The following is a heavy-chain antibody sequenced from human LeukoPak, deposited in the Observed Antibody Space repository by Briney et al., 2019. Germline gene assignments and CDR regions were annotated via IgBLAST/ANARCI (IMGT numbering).Heavy chain of an antibody. CDR2: LNADGSYT. Sequence: PGGSLRLSCAASGFTFSSYWMHWVRQAPGKGLVWVSRLNADGSYTTYADSVKGRFTISRDNAKNTLYLQMNSLRAEDTAVYYCAKGNNNNFEHLGQGTLVTVSS. CDR1: GFTFSSYW. V-gene: IGHV3-74*01. CDR3: AKGNNNNFEH. J-gene: IGHJ5*02. D-gene: IGHD1/OR15-1a*01.